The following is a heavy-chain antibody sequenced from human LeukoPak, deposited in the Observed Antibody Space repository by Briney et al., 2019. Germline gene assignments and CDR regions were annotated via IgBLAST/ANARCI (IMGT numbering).Heavy chain of an antibody. J-gene: IGHJ4*02. V-gene: IGHV3-72*01. CDR3: ATETKDSSAYYYFDY. CDR1: GSTFSDHY. Sequence: GGFLRLSCVASGSTFSDHYMDWVRQAPGKGLEWVARIRNRARGYTTDYAASAKGRFTISRDDSEGSLYLQMNSLQTEDTAVYYCATETKDSSAYYYFDYWAREPWSPSPQ. CDR2: IRNRARGYTT. D-gene: IGHD3-22*01.